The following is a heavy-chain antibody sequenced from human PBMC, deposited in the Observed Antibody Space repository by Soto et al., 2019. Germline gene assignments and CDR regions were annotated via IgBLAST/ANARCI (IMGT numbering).Heavy chain of an antibody. CDR2: ISGSGGST. CDR3: ARDTIFGVTSRGFDY. CDR1: GFTFSSYA. Sequence: GGSLRLSCAASGFTFSSYAMSWVRQAPGKGLEWVSAISGSGGSTYYADSVKGRFTISRDNSKNTLYLQMNSLRAEDTAVYYCARDTIFGVTSRGFDYWGQGTLVTVSS. D-gene: IGHD3-3*01. J-gene: IGHJ4*02. V-gene: IGHV3-23*01.